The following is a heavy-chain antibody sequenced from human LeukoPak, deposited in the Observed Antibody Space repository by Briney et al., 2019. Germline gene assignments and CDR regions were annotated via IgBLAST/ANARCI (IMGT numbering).Heavy chain of an antibody. Sequence: PSETLSLTCTVSGGSISSYYWSWIRQPAGKGLEWIGRIYTRGSTNYNPSRKSRVTMSVDTSKNQFSLKLSSVTAADTAVYYCATGIYDYGDYDPYWYFDRWGRGTLVTVSS. J-gene: IGHJ2*01. CDR3: ATGIYDYGDYDPYWYFDR. CDR2: IYTRGST. D-gene: IGHD4-17*01. V-gene: IGHV4-4*07. CDR1: GGSISSYY.